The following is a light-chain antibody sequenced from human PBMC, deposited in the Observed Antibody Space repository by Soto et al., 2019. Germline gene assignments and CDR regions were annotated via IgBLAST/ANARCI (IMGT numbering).Light chain of an antibody. J-gene: IGLJ3*02. CDR3: SSYTSSNTYVL. V-gene: IGLV2-14*01. CDR2: DVS. Sequence: QSALTQPASVSGSPGQTITISCTGTSSDVGGYNYVSWYQQHPGKAPKLMIYDVSSRPSGVSNRFSGSKSDNTASLTISGLQAEDEADYYCSSYTSSNTYVLLGGGTQLTVL. CDR1: SSDVGGYNY.